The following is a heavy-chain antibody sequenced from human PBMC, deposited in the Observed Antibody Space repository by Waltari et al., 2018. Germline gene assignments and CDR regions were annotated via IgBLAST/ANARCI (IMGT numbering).Heavy chain of an antibody. CDR3: ARLSGYCDDTGCYGHYAMDV. CDR1: GCSVSTPSYS. J-gene: IGHJ6*02. Sequence: QLQLQESGPGLVKPSEPLSLPCTVSGCSVSTPSYSWAWVRQSPGKGLEWIGTFYYPGNIYYNPSLTSRVTISVDSPQNHLSLRLSSVTAADTAVYYCARLSGYCDDTGCYGHYAMDVWGQGTTVTVSS. V-gene: IGHV4-39*02. D-gene: IGHD2-2*01. CDR2: FYYPGNI.